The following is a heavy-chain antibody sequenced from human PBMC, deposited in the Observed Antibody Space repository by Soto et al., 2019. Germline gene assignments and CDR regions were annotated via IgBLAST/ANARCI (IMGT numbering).Heavy chain of an antibody. V-gene: IGHV3-23*01. Sequence: GSLRLSCAASGFTFSSYAMSWVRQAPGKGLEWVSAISGSGGSTYYADSVKGRFTISRDNSKNTLYLQINSLRAEDTAVYNCAKGCFFYDFWSGYSKSYYYYYYMDVWGKGTTVTVSS. CDR3: AKGCFFYDFWSGYSKSYYYYYYMDV. CDR2: ISGSGGST. D-gene: IGHD3-3*01. J-gene: IGHJ6*03. CDR1: GFTFSSYA.